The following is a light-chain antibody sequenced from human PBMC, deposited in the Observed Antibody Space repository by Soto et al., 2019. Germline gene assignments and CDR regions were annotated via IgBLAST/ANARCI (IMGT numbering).Light chain of an antibody. CDR3: QQRSNWPWT. J-gene: IGKJ1*01. Sequence: EVVMTQSPATLSVSPGERATLSCRASESVSRNLAWYQQKPGQPPRLLIYGASNRATGIPDRFSGHGSGTDFTLTISSLEPEDFAVYYCQQRSNWPWTFGQGTKVDIK. CDR2: GAS. CDR1: ESVSRN. V-gene: IGKV3-11*01.